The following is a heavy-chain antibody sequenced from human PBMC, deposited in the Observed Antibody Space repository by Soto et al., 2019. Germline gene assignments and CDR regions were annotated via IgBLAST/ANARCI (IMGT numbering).Heavy chain of an antibody. Sequence: QVQLQQWGAGLLKPSETLSLTCAVYGGSLSDYYWNWLRQPPGKGLEWIGEINHRGTTSYNPSLKGRVDLSVDTAMTQLSLKLRSVTAADTAIYYCARYQWNPGAFDPWGPGTQVTVSS. CDR3: ARYQWNPGAFDP. CDR1: GGSLSDYY. CDR2: INHRGTT. V-gene: IGHV4-34*01. D-gene: IGHD1-20*01. J-gene: IGHJ5*02.